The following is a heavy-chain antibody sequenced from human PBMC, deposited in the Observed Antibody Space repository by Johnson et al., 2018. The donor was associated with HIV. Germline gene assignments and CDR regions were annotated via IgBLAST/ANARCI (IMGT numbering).Heavy chain of an antibody. CDR1: GFTVSGNY. CDR3: TRRRDLDAFDI. Sequence: VQLVESGGGVVRPGGSLRLSCAASGFTVSGNYMTWVRQAPGQGLEWVSVIGTTGETYYPGSVKGRFTIFRENAKNSLYLQLNNLRAGEPAVYYRTRRRDLDAFDIWGQGTMVTVSS. J-gene: IGHJ3*02. CDR2: IGTTGET. V-gene: IGHV3-13*01.